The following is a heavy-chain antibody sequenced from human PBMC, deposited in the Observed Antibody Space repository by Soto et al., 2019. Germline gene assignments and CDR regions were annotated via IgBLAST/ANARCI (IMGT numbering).Heavy chain of an antibody. J-gene: IGHJ4*02. D-gene: IGHD2-15*01. V-gene: IGHV1-69*13. CDR3: ARAYCSGGSCYPSGYFDY. CDR1: GGTFSSYA. Sequence: SVKVSCKASGGTFSSYAISWVRQAPGQGLEWMGGIITIFGTANCAQKFQGRVTITADESTSTAYMELSSLRSEDTAVFYCARAYCSGGSCYPSGYFDYWGQGTLVTSPQ. CDR2: IITIFGTA.